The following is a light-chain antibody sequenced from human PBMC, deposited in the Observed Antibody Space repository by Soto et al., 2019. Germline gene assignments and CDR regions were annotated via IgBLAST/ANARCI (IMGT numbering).Light chain of an antibody. CDR3: HVWDSNTDHVV. Sequence: SSVLTQPPSVAVAPGTTARITCEGNNIGSKSVHWYQKKSGQAPVLVIHSDNDRPSGIPDRFSGSNSGNTATQTISRVEAGDEADYYCHVWDSNTDHVVFGGGTQLTVL. V-gene: IGLV3-21*04. J-gene: IGLJ2*01. CDR1: NIGSKS. CDR2: SDN.